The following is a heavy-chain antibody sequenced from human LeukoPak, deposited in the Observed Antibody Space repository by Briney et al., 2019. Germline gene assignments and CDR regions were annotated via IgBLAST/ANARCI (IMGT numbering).Heavy chain of an antibody. CDR2: IYYSGST. V-gene: IGHV4-59*12. CDR3: ARVRYDILTGYYSHNWFDP. D-gene: IGHD3-9*01. CDR1: GGAISSYY. J-gene: IGHJ5*02. Sequence: SETLSLTCTVSGGAISSYYWSWIRQPPGEGLEWIGYIYYSGSTNYNPSLKSRVTISVDRSKNQFSLKLSSVTAADTAVYYCARVRYDILTGYYSHNWFDPWGQGTLVTVSS.